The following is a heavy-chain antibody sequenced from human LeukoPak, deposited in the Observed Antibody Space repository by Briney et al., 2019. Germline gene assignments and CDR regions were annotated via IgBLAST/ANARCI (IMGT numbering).Heavy chain of an antibody. Sequence: PGGSLRLSCAASGFTFSTYSMNWVRQAPGKGLEWVSCISSSSSTIYYADSVKGRFIISRDNAKNSLYLQMNSLRAEDTAVYYCARSKVVKSRGLDYWGQGTLVTVSS. CDR2: ISSSSSTI. J-gene: IGHJ4*02. CDR1: GFTFSTYS. CDR3: ARSKVVKSRGLDY. V-gene: IGHV3-48*01. D-gene: IGHD2-15*01.